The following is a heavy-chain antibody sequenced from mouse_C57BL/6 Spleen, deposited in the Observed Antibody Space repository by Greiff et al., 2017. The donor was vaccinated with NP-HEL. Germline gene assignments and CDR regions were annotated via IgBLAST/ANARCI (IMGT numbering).Heavy chain of an antibody. D-gene: IGHD2-13*01. J-gene: IGHJ3*01. V-gene: IGHV14-4*01. Sequence: VQLQQSGAELVRPGASVKLSCTASGFNIKDDYMHWVKQRPEQGLEWIGWIDPENGDTEYASKFQGKATITADTSSNTAYLQLSSLTSEDTAVYYGTPYDDSWFAYWGQGTLVTVSA. CDR1: GFNIKDDY. CDR2: IDPENGDT. CDR3: TPYDDSWFAY.